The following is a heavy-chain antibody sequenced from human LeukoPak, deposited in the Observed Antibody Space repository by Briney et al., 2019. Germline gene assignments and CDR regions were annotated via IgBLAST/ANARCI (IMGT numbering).Heavy chain of an antibody. Sequence: GGSLRLSCAATGFTFSSYAMSWVRQAPGKGLEWVSAISGSGGSTYYADSVKGRFTISRDNSKNTLYLQMNSPRAEDTAVYYCAKVKSIFGVVIMRLGAFDIWGQGTMVTVSS. CDR3: AKVKSIFGVVIMRLGAFDI. CDR2: ISGSGGST. V-gene: IGHV3-23*01. CDR1: GFTFSSYA. J-gene: IGHJ3*02. D-gene: IGHD3-3*01.